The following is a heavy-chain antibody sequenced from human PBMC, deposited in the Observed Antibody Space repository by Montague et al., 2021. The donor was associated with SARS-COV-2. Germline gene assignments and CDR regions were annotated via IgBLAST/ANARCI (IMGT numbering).Heavy chain of an antibody. CDR2: INHSGST. D-gene: IGHD3-22*01. V-gene: IGHV4-34*01. CDR1: GGSFSDYY. Sequence: SETLSLTCAVYGGSFSDYYWSWIRQPPGKGLEWIGEINHSGSTNYNPSLRSRVIISVDTSMNQFSLKLSAVTAADTAVYYCARGAPTISMILVVMTGAGWYFDLWGRGTLVTVSS. J-gene: IGHJ2*01. CDR3: ARGAPTISMILVVMTGAGWYFDL.